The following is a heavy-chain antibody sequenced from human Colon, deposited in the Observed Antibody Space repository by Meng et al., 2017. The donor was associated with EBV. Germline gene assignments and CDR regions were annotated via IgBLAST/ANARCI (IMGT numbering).Heavy chain of an antibody. Sequence: FVPSRTLSLACAFYGGSFIDYYWTCIRQPPVTGLEWIGEINHSGSTNYNPSLKSRVTMSVDTSKNQFSLKLSSVTAADTAVYYCAKLARPPYYNWNDGSRAYFDYWGQGTLVTVSS. V-gene: IGHV4-34*01. CDR1: GGSFIDYY. D-gene: IGHD1-20*01. CDR2: INHSGST. J-gene: IGHJ4*02. CDR3: AKLARPPYYNWNDGSRAYFDY.